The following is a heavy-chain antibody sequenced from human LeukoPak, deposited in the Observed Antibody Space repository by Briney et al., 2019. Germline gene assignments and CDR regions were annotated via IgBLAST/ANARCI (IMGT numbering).Heavy chain of an antibody. CDR1: GFTFSSYA. CDR2: VSGSGRST. J-gene: IGHJ4*02. V-gene: IGHV3-23*01. CDR3: AKQGRYRVYSAFDS. Sequence: GGSLRLSCAASGFTFSSYAMGWVRRPPGKGPEGVSSVSGSGRSTYYTDSVKGRFTISRDNSNNTLYLHLSSLIAGDTALYYCAKQGRYRVYSAFDSWGQGALVTVSS. D-gene: IGHD2-8*01.